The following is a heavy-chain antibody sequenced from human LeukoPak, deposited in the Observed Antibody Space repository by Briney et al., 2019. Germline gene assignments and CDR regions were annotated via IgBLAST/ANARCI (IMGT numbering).Heavy chain of an antibody. CDR2: IKQDGSEK. V-gene: IGHV3-7*03. D-gene: IGHD2-15*01. Sequence: GGSLRLSCAASGFTFSSYWMSWVRQAPGKGLEWVANIKQDGSEKYYVDSVKGRFTISSDNAKNSLYLQMNSLRAEDTAVYYCARYCSGGSCSSYYYYGMDVWGKGTTVTVSS. CDR1: GFTFSSYW. CDR3: ARYCSGGSCSSYYYYGMDV. J-gene: IGHJ6*04.